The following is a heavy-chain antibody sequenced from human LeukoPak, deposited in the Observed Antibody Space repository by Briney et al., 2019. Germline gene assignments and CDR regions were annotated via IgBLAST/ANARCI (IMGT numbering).Heavy chain of an antibody. CDR3: ARGREEDSSGYYYGFDY. J-gene: IGHJ4*02. V-gene: IGHV1-69*04. Sequence: SVKVSCQDSGGTFSSYAISWVRQAPGQGLEWMGRIIPIFGIANYAQKFQGRVTIAADKSTSTAYMEPSSLRSEDTAVYYCARGREEDSSGYYYGFDYWGQGTLVTVSS. CDR2: IIPIFGIA. CDR1: GGTFSSYA. D-gene: IGHD3-22*01.